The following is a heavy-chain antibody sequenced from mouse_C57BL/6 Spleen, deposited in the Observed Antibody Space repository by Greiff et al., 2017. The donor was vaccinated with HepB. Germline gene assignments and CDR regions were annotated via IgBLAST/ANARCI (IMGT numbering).Heavy chain of an antibody. CDR3: ANAYYSNPYYFDY. Sequence: VQLQQSGAELVRPGTSVKLSCKASGYTFTSYWMHWVKQRPGQGLEWIGVIDPSDSYTNYNQKFKGKATLTVDTYSSTAYMQLSSLTSEDSAVYYCANAYYSNPYYFDYWGQGTTLTVSS. CDR2: IDPSDSYT. D-gene: IGHD2-5*01. CDR1: GYTFTSYW. J-gene: IGHJ2*01. V-gene: IGHV1-59*01.